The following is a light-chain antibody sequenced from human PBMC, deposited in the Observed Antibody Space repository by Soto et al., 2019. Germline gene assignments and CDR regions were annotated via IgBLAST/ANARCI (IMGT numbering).Light chain of an antibody. CDR1: SSNIGSNY. CDR2: SNN. V-gene: IGLV1-47*02. CDR3: PVGVDTLGGWV. J-gene: IGLJ3*02. Sequence: QSVVTQPPSASGTPGQRVTISCSGSSSNIGSNYVHWYQQLPGTAPKLLIYSNNERHSGVPDRFSGSKSGTSASLAISGLRSGDEADYSCPVGVDTLGGWVFGGGPKPPVL.